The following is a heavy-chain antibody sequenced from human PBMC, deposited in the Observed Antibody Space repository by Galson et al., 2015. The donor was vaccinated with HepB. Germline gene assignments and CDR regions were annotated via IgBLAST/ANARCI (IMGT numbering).Heavy chain of an antibody. CDR1: GFTVSFNY. J-gene: IGHJ4*02. Sequence: SLRLSCAASGFTVSFNYMSWARQAPGKGLEWVSVIYSGGRAYYADSVKGRFTISRDNSKNTLYLQMNRLRTDDTAVYYCAKDGLQWHDQWGQGTLVTVSS. V-gene: IGHV3-53*01. CDR3: AKDGLQWHDQ. CDR2: IYSGGRA. D-gene: IGHD6-19*01.